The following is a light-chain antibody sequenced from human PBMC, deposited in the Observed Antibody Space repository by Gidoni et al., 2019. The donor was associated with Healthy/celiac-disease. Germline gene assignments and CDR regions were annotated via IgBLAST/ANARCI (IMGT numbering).Light chain of an antibody. V-gene: IGKV3-15*01. CDR3: QQYNNWPTWT. J-gene: IGKJ1*01. CDR2: GAS. CDR1: QSVSSN. Sequence: EIVMTQSPATLSVSPGERATLSCRASQSVSSNLAWYQQKPGQAPRLLIYGASTRATGSPARFSGSGSGTEFTLTISSLQSEDCAVYYCQQYNNWPTWTFGQGTKVEIK.